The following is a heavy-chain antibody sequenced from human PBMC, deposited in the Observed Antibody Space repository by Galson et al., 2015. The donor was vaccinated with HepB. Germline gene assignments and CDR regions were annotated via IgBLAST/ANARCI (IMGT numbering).Heavy chain of an antibody. CDR2: ISSSSSYI. V-gene: IGHV3-21*01. CDR1: GFTFSSYS. D-gene: IGHD5-18*01. J-gene: IGHJ4*02. Sequence: SLRLSCAASGFTFSSYSMNWVRQAPGKGLEWVSSISSSSSYIYYADSVKGRFTISRDNAKNSLYLQMNSLRAEDTAVYYCARDLLVDTAMVWGQGTLVTVSS. CDR3: ARDLLVDTAMV.